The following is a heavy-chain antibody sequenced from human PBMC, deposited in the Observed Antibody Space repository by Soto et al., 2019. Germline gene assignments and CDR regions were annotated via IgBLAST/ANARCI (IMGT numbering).Heavy chain of an antibody. Sequence: QVQLLQSGGGVVQPGRSLRLSCEGYGFAFSSYAMHWVRQAPGKGLEWVALIGNDGYNKDYADSVKGRFAVSRDNSEDTLVLQMSSLRPEDTAVYYCATLGWGKAFDYWGQGNLVTVSS. CDR2: IGNDGYNK. D-gene: IGHD7-27*01. J-gene: IGHJ4*02. CDR3: ATLGWGKAFDY. V-gene: IGHV3-30*09. CDR1: GFAFSSYA.